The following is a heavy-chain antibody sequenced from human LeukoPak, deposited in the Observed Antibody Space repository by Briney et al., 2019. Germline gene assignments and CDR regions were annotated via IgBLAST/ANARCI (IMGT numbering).Heavy chain of an antibody. D-gene: IGHD3-22*01. CDR1: GFTFSGYG. CDR2: ISHSGTTI. J-gene: IGHJ4*02. Sequence: GGSLRLSCAASGFTFSGYGMNWVRQAPGKGLEWVSYISHSGTTIYYADSVKGRFTISRDSAKNSLYLQMNSLRAEDTAVYYCAREYYYDSSGYSAIFDYWGQGTLVTVSS. V-gene: IGHV3-48*04. CDR3: AREYYYDSSGYSAIFDY.